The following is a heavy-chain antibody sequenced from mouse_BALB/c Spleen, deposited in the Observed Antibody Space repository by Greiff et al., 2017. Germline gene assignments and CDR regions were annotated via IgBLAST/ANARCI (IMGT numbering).Heavy chain of an antibody. CDR1: GYTFTSYW. D-gene: IGHD1-1*01. CDR2: IYPGNSDT. V-gene: IGHV1-5*01. CDR3: TSPSPYYGSSYDWYFDV. J-gene: IGHJ1*01. Sequence: EVQLQQSGTVLARPGASVKMSCKASGYTFTSYWMHWVKQRPGQGLEWIGAIYPGNSDTSYNQKFKGKAKLTAVTSTSTAYMELSSLTNEDSAVYYCTSPSPYYGSSYDWYFDVWGAGTTVTVSS.